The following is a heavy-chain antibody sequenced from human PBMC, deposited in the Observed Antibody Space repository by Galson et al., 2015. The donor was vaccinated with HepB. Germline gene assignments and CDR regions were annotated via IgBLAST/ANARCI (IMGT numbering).Heavy chain of an antibody. V-gene: IGHV3-15*01. CDR1: GFTFSNAW. Sequence: SLRLSCAASGFTFSNAWMSWVRQAPGKGLEWVGRIKSKTDGGTTDYAAPVKGRFTISRDDSKNTLYLQMNSLKTEDTAVYYCTTLPYYYYYYGMDVWGQGTTVTVSS. J-gene: IGHJ6*02. D-gene: IGHD1-26*01. CDR3: TTLPYYYYYYGMDV. CDR2: IKSKTDGGTT.